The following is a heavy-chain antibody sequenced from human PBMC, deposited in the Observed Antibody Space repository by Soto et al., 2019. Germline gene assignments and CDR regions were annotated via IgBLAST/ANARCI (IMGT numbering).Heavy chain of an antibody. CDR1: GFTFSTYW. CDR2: INVDGSSI. D-gene: IGHD2-15*01. J-gene: IGHJ4*02. Sequence: GGSLRLSCAASGFTFSTYWMHWVRQAPGKGLVWVSRINVDGSSISYADSVKGRFTISRERAKNTLYLQMNSLRDEDTAVYYCTRVAATATFFDSSGQGTLVTVSS. CDR3: TRVAATATFFDS. V-gene: IGHV3-74*01.